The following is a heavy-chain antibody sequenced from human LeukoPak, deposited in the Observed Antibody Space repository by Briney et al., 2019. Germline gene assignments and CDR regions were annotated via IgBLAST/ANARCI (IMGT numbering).Heavy chain of an antibody. D-gene: IGHD3-10*01. CDR1: GYTITSYG. Sequence: GASVKVSCKASGYTITSYGISWVRQAPGQGLEWMGWISAYNGNTNYAQKLQGRVTMTTDTSTSTAYMELRSLRSDDTAVYYCARDVIWFGELFSFDYWGQGTLVTVSS. CDR2: ISAYNGNT. CDR3: ARDVIWFGELFSFDY. J-gene: IGHJ4*02. V-gene: IGHV1-18*01.